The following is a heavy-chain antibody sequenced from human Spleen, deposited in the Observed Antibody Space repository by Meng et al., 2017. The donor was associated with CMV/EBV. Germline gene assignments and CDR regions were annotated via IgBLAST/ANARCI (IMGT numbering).Heavy chain of an antibody. CDR2: IKSDGSER. CDR1: GFTFSSYW. J-gene: IGHJ6*02. CDR3: ARVHQNYYYYYGMDV. Sequence: GESLKISCAASGFTFSSYWMSWVRQAPGKGLEWLANIKSDGSERYSVASVRGRFIISRDNAKNSVSLQMNSLRAEDTAVYYCARVHQNYYYYYGMDVWGQGTTVTVSS. V-gene: IGHV3-7*03.